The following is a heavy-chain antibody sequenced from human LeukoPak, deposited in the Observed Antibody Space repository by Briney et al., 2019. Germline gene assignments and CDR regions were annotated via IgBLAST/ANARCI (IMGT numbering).Heavy chain of an antibody. CDR2: INWKGGGA. CDR3: ATEGYCSGGSRRPFTFDI. J-gene: IGHJ3*02. V-gene: IGHV3-20*04. Sequence: GGSLRLSCAASGFTFDDYGMSWVRQAPGKWLEWVSGINWKGGGAGYADSVKGRFTISRDNAKNSLYLQMNSLRAEDTALYYCATEGYCSGGSRRPFTFDIWGQGTMVTVSS. CDR1: GFTFDDYG. D-gene: IGHD2-15*01.